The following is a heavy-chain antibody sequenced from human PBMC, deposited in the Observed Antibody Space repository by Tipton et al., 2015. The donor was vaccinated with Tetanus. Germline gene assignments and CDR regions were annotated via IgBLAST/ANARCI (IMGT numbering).Heavy chain of an antibody. CDR2: LLYGANT. D-gene: IGHD2/OR15-2a*01. CDR1: GGSVNRGSYY. Sequence: TLSLTCSVSGGSVNRGSYYWSWVRQPPGKGLEWVGYLLYGANTKYNPSLKSRVTISVYTSKNQFSLRLTSVNAADTAGYYCARGAFFDFYYYMDVWGKGTTFTVSS. J-gene: IGHJ6*03. V-gene: IGHV4-61*01. CDR3: ARGAFFDFYYYMDV.